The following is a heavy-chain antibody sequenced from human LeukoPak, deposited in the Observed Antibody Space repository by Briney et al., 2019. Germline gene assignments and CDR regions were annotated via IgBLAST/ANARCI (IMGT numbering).Heavy chain of an antibody. Sequence: KASETLSLTCTVSGDSISRYYWSWIRQPAGKGLEWIGRIYTSGSTNYNPSLKSRVTMSVDTSKNQFSLKLSSVTAADTAVYYCARRDGASWAFDIWGQGTMVTVSS. J-gene: IGHJ3*02. CDR1: GDSISRYY. D-gene: IGHD1-26*01. CDR2: IYTSGST. V-gene: IGHV4-4*07. CDR3: ARRDGASWAFDI.